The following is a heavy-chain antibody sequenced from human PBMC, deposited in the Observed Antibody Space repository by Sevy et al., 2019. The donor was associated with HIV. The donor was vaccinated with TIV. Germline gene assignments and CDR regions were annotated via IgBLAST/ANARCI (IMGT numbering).Heavy chain of an antibody. CDR2: IKQDGSEK. CDR3: GRAMDV. V-gene: IGHV3-7*01. J-gene: IGHJ6*02. CDR1: GLTFSSYW. Sequence: GGSLRLSCAASGLTFSSYWMHWIRQAPGKGLEWVANIKQDGSEKYYVDSVKGRFTISRDNAKNSLYLQMNSLRPEDTAVYYCGRAMDVWGQRTTVTVSS.